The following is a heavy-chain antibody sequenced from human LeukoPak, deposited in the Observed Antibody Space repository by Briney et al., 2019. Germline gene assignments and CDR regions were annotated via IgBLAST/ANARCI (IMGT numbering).Heavy chain of an antibody. Sequence: SGTLSLTCAVSGGSISSSNWWSWVRQPPGKGLEWIGNIYYSGTTHYNPSLQSRVTISLDTSKNQFSLKLISVTAADTAVYYCARRKGITPNWFDPWGQGTLVTVSS. V-gene: IGHV4-4*02. J-gene: IGHJ5*02. CDR1: GGSISSSNW. CDR2: IYYSGTT. D-gene: IGHD1-14*01. CDR3: ARRKGITPNWFDP.